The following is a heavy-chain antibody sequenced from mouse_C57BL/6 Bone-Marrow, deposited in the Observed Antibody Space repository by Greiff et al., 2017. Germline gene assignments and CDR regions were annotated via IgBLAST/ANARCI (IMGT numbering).Heavy chain of an antibody. D-gene: IGHD2-5*01. V-gene: IGHV1-50*01. CDR3: ARSDSNPPGGYAMDY. Sequence: VQLQQPGAELVKPGASVKLSCKASGYTFTSYWMQWVKQRPGQGLEWIGEIDPSDSYTNYNQKFKGKATLTVDTSSRTAYMQLSSLTSEDSAVYYCARSDSNPPGGYAMDYWGQGTSVTVSS. CDR2: IDPSDSYT. CDR1: GYTFTSYW. J-gene: IGHJ4*01.